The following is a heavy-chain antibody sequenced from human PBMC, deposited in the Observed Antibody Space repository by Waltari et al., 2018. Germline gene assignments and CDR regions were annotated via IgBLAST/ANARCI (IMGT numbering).Heavy chain of an antibody. V-gene: IGHV4-38-2*01. CDR1: GYSISSGYS. J-gene: IGHJ4*02. CDR3: ARQGYSGYSFFDY. D-gene: IGHD5-12*01. Sequence: QVQLQESGPGLVKPSETLSLTCAVSGYSISSGYSWGGTRQPPGKGLEWIGSIYHSGSTYYNPSLKSRVTISVDTSKNQFSLKLSSVTAADTAVYYCARQGYSGYSFFDYWGQGTLVTVSS. CDR2: IYHSGST.